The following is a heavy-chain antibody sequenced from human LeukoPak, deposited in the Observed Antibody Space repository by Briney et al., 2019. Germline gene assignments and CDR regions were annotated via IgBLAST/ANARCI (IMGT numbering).Heavy chain of an antibody. Sequence: GGSLRLSCAASGFSFSTYNMNWVRQAPGKGLEWVSSISPGSNYIYYADSVKGRFTISRDNAKNSLYLQMNSLRAEDTALYYCASCAFGSGWSHFDYWGQGTLVTVSS. CDR3: ASCAFGSGWSHFDY. J-gene: IGHJ4*02. D-gene: IGHD6-19*01. V-gene: IGHV3-21*01. CDR1: GFSFSTYN. CDR2: ISPGSNYI.